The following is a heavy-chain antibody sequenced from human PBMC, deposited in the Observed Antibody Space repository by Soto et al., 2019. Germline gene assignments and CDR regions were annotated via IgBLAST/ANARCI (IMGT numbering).Heavy chain of an antibody. V-gene: IGHV3-23*01. Sequence: GGSLRLSCAASGFTFSSYAMSWVRQAPGKGLEWVSAISGSGGSTYYADSVKGRFTISRDNSKNTLYLQMNSLRAEDTAVYYCARTASTRLVAVEFYSYYGMDVWGQGTTVTVYS. CDR3: ARTASTRLVAVEFYSYYGMDV. CDR1: GFTFSSYA. CDR2: ISGSGGST. D-gene: IGHD2-15*01. J-gene: IGHJ6*02.